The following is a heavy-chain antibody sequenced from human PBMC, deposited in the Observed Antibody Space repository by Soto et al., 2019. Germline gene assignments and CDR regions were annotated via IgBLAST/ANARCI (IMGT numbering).Heavy chain of an antibody. Sequence: QVQLQESGPGLVKPSETLSLTCTVSGGSISGYYWSWIRQTPGKGLEWIGYIYYSGSSGCTNYIPSIKRRVTTAGDTSKSQVALKLSSVTAADTAVYSCARHHPGYPFDYWGQGTLVTVSS. D-gene: IGHD3-9*01. CDR3: ARHHPGYPFDY. CDR1: GGSISGYY. J-gene: IGHJ4*02. CDR2: IYYSGSSGCT. V-gene: IGHV4-59*08.